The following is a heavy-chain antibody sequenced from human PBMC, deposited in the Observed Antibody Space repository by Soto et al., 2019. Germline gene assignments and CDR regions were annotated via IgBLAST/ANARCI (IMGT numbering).Heavy chain of an antibody. D-gene: IGHD3-10*01. Sequence: GGSLRLSCAASGFTFSSYAMHWVRQAPGKGLEWVAVISYDGSNKYYADSVKGRFTISRDNSKNTLYLQMNSLRAEDTAVYYCARTHKLWFGELFRTSVGYYGMDVWGQGTTVTVSS. CDR2: ISYDGSNK. J-gene: IGHJ6*02. CDR1: GFTFSSYA. V-gene: IGHV3-30-3*01. CDR3: ARTHKLWFGELFRTSVGYYGMDV.